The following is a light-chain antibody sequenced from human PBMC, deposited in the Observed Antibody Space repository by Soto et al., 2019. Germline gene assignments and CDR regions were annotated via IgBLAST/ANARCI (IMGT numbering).Light chain of an antibody. CDR3: QQYRNWPRT. J-gene: IGKJ1*01. CDR1: QSVDIN. CDR2: RAS. Sequence: EIVLTQSPGTLSVSPGDRGTLSCRASQSVDINVAWYQQRAGQAPRLLVYRASTKATDMPGRFSGRGSGTEFTLTINNLQSEDFAVYYCQQYRNWPRTFGQGTKVEIK. V-gene: IGKV3-15*01.